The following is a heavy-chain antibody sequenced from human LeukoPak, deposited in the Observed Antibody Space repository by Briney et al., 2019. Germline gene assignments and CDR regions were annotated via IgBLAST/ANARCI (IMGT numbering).Heavy chain of an antibody. CDR3: ARGLPPEYFQH. J-gene: IGHJ1*01. Sequence: SETLSLTCAVSGGSISSGHWWHWVRQPPMKGLEWIGEIYQSGSTNYNPSLKSRVTISVDSSKNQFSLKLSSVTAADTAVYYCARGLPPEYFQHWGQGTLVTVSS. CDR2: IYQSGST. CDR1: GGSISSGHW. V-gene: IGHV4-4*02.